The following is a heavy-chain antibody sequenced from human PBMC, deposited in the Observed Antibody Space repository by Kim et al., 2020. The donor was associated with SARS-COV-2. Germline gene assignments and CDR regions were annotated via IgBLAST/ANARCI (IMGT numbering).Heavy chain of an antibody. CDR2: INHSGST. D-gene: IGHD3-22*01. J-gene: IGHJ4*02. Sequence: SETLSLTCAVYNGSFSGYSWSWIRQPPGKGLEWIGEINHSGSTDYNPSLMSRVTISVDTSKRQFSLKLSTVTAADTAMYYCASSAIGSDYWGQGTLVTVSP. CDR1: NGSFSGYS. CDR3: ASSAIGSDY. V-gene: IGHV4-34*01.